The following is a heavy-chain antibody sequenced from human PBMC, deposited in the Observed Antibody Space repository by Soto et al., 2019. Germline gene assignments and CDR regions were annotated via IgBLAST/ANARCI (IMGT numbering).Heavy chain of an antibody. CDR3: ARRGRVGVAGSAAFDM. V-gene: IGHV1-2*02. D-gene: IGHD3-3*01. J-gene: IGHJ3*02. Sequence: QLHLMQSGAVVKKPGASVTVSCSASGYPVTAYYMHWVRQAPGRGLAWMGGINPATGAAKYTQTLQGRVSMPGDPTNSTGFRIVSGLTSADTAFFFCARRGRVGVAGSAAFDMWGQETLVSVSS. CDR2: INPATGAA. CDR1: GYPVTAYY.